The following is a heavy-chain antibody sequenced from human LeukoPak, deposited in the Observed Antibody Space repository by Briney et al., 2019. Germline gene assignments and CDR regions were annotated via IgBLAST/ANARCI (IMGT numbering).Heavy chain of an antibody. Sequence: PGGSLRLSCAASGFTFTNAWMSWVRQAPGKGLEWVGRIKTKTEGATTDYAAPVKGRFTISRDDSKNTLYLQMNSLKTEDTAVYYCTRLSGDNWNYGGNFDSWGQGTLVTVSS. CDR3: TRLSGDNWNYGGNFDS. CDR2: IKTKTEGATT. V-gene: IGHV3-15*01. CDR1: GFTFTNAW. J-gene: IGHJ4*02. D-gene: IGHD1-7*01.